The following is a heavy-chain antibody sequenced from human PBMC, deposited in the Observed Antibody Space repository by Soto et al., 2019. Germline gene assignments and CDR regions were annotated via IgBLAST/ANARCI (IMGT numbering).Heavy chain of an antibody. D-gene: IGHD2-2*01. CDR2: ISGSGGST. Sequence: GGSLRLSCAASGFTFSSDAMSWVRQAQGKGLEWGSAISGSGGSTYYADSLKGRVTSSRDNSKDTLYMQMNSLRAEDTAVSYCAKGIVVVPAARLFETTVTHYFDYWSQGTLDTGAS. CDR3: AKGIVVVPAARLFETTVTHYFDY. CDR1: GFTFSSDA. J-gene: IGHJ4*02. V-gene: IGHV3-23*01.